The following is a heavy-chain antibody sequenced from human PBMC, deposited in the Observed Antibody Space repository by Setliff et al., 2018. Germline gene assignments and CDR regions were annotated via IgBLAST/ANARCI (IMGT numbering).Heavy chain of an antibody. CDR2: IKQDGSTK. V-gene: IGHV3-7*01. J-gene: IGHJ3*02. CDR1: GFSFSRHW. Sequence: GGSLRLSCAASGFSFSRHWMSWVRQAPGKGLEWVADIKQDGSTKYYLDSVKGRFTISRDNAKRSLYLQMNGLRADDTGVYYCVRDDADNYDAFDNWGQGTLVTVSS. CDR3: VRDDADNYDAFDN. D-gene: IGHD3-22*01.